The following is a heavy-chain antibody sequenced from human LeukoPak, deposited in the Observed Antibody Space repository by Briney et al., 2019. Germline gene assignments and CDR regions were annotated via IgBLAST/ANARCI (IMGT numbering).Heavy chain of an antibody. Sequence: NPSETLSLTCAVYGGSFSGYYWSWIRQHPGKGLEWIGYIYYSGSTYYNPSLKSRVTISVDTSKNQFSLKLSSVTAADTAVYYCARDGNYYDSSGSQGRAFDIWGQGTMVTVSS. CDR1: GGSFSGYY. D-gene: IGHD3-22*01. CDR3: ARDGNYYDSSGSQGRAFDI. J-gene: IGHJ3*02. V-gene: IGHV4-31*11. CDR2: IYYSGST.